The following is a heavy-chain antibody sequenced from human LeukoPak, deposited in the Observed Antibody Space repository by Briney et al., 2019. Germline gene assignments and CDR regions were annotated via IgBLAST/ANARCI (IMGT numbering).Heavy chain of an antibody. Sequence: GGSLRLSCTASGFTFGDYAMSWVRQAPGKGLEWVSAISVSGGSTYYADSVKGRFTISRDSSKNTLYLQMNTLRAEDTALYYCAKGIKWELPFDYWGQGTLVTVSS. J-gene: IGHJ4*02. CDR3: AKGIKWELPFDY. D-gene: IGHD1-26*01. CDR2: ISVSGGST. V-gene: IGHV3-23*01. CDR1: GFTFGDYA.